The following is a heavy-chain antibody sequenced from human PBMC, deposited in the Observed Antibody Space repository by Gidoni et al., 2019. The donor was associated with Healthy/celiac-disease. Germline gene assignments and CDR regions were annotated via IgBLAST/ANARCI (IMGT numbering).Heavy chain of an antibody. J-gene: IGHJ6*03. CDR1: GGSISSGGYY. CDR3: ARDGRQTAGYDFWKHYYYYMDV. CDR2: IYYSGST. D-gene: IGHD3-3*01. V-gene: IGHV4-31*03. Sequence: QVQLQESGPGLVKPSQTLSLTCTVSGGSISSGGYYWSWIRQHPGKGLEWIGYIYYSGSTYYNPSRKSRVTISVDTSKNQFSLKLSSVTAADTAVYYCARDGRQTAGYDFWKHYYYYMDVWGKGTTVTVSS.